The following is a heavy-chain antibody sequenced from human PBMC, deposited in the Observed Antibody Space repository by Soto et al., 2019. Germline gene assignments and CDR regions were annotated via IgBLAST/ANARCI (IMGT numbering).Heavy chain of an antibody. D-gene: IGHD5-18*01. J-gene: IGHJ4*02. CDR1: GGSISSYY. V-gene: IGHV4-59*01. Sequence: SETLSLTCTVSGGSISSYYWSWIRQPPGKGLEWIGYIYYSGSTNYNPSLKSRVTISVDTSKNQFSLKLSSVTAADTAVYYCARGESERGYSYGYVYWGQGTLVTVSS. CDR3: ARGESERGYSYGYVY. CDR2: IYYSGST.